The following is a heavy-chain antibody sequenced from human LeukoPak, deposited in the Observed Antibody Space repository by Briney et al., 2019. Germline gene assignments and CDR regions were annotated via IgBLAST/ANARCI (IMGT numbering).Heavy chain of an antibody. CDR3: ARESLGPPYYFDY. V-gene: IGHV4-61*02. CDR2: IYTSGST. D-gene: IGHD1-26*01. Sequence: PSETLSLTCTVSGGSISTGTDYWSWIRQPAGKGLEWIGRIYTSGSTNYNPSLKSRVTISVDTSKNQFSLKLSSVTAADTAVYYCARESLGPPYYFDYWGQGTLLTVSS. CDR1: GGSISTGTDY. J-gene: IGHJ4*02.